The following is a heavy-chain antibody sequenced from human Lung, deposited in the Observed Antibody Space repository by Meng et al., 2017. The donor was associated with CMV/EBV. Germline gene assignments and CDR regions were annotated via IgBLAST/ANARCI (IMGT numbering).Heavy chain of an antibody. V-gene: IGHV1-18*01. CDR2: ISCYNGDT. CDR3: ARDPSNTSGRYAYFDY. CDR1: GYTFTNHG. D-gene: IGHD6-19*01. J-gene: IGHJ4*02. Sequence: GLSGAEVKKPGASVGSSCKASGYTFTNHGISWIRQAPGQGLEWMGWISCYNGDTNYAQKLQGRVTMTTDTSTNTAYMDLRGLRSDDTAVYYCARDPSNTSGRYAYFDYWGQGTLVTVSS.